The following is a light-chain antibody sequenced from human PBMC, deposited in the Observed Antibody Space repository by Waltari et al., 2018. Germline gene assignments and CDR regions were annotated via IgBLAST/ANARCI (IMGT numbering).Light chain of an antibody. V-gene: IGKV3-11*01. CDR2: DVS. Sequence: DIVLTQSPATLSLPPGERATFTCRASQSVANFLAWYQQKPGQAPRLLIYDVSNRHTDIPARFSGSGFATDFTLTISDVEPEDIAVYYCQQRNKWPLTFGGGTKVEIK. J-gene: IGKJ4*01. CDR1: QSVANF. CDR3: QQRNKWPLT.